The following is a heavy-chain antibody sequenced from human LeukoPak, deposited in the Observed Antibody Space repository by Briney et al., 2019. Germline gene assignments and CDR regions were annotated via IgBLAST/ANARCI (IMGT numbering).Heavy chain of an antibody. CDR3: VREGRFVVTTFGY. J-gene: IGHJ4*02. D-gene: IGHD2-21*02. CDR2: ISYDGSNK. CDR1: GFTFSSYA. V-gene: IGHV3-30*04. Sequence: GGSLRLSCAASGFTFSSYAMHWVRQAPGKGLEWVAVISYDGSNKYYADSVKGRFTISRDNSKGTVYLDMNGLRPDDTAVYYCVREGRFVVTTFGYWGQGTLVTVSS.